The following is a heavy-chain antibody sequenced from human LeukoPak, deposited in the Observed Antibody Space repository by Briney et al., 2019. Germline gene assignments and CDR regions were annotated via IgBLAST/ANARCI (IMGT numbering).Heavy chain of an antibody. J-gene: IGHJ4*02. Sequence: WVSAVSTSRTRTYYADSVKGRFTISRDNSKNTLYLQMDSLGAEDTAVYYCAKSGEFSFEEYWGQGTLVTVSS. CDR2: VSTSRTRT. CDR3: AKSGEFSFEEY. V-gene: IGHV3-23*01. D-gene: IGHD3-16*02.